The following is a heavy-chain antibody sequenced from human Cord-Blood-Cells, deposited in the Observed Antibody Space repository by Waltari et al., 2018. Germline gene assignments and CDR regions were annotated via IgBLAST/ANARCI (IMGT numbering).Heavy chain of an antibody. V-gene: IGHV3-30-3*01. CDR3: ARDLFGDL. CDR1: GFPFSSYA. D-gene: IGHD3-3*01. CDR2: ISYDGSNK. Sequence: QVQLVESGGGVVQPGRSLRPSYAASGFPFSSYAMHWVRQAPGKGLEWVAVISYDGSNKYYADSVKGRFTISRDNSKNTLYLQMNSLRAEDTAVYYCARDLFGDLWGRGTLVTVSS. J-gene: IGHJ2*01.